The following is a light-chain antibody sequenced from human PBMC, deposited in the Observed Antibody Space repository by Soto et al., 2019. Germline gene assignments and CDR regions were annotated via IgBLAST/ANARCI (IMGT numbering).Light chain of an antibody. Sequence: DIQMTQSPSTLSASVGDRVTITCRASQSISSWLAWYQQKPGKAPKLLIYDASRLESGVPSRFSGSGSGTEFTRTISSLQPDAFATYYCQQYNSYPWTFGQGTKVEIK. CDR1: QSISSW. V-gene: IGKV1-5*01. CDR2: DAS. J-gene: IGKJ1*01. CDR3: QQYNSYPWT.